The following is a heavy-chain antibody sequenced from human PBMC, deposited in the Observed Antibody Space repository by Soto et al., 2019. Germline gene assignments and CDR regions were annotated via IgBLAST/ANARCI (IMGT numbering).Heavy chain of an antibody. Sequence: PGGSLRLSCAASGFTFSSYAMSWVRQAPGKGLEWVSAISGSGGSTYYADSVKGRFTISRDNSKNTLYLQMNSLRAEDTAVYYCALYGSGSYYNLHFDYWGQGTLVTVSS. J-gene: IGHJ4*02. V-gene: IGHV3-23*01. CDR3: ALYGSGSYYNLHFDY. D-gene: IGHD3-10*01. CDR2: ISGSGGST. CDR1: GFTFSSYA.